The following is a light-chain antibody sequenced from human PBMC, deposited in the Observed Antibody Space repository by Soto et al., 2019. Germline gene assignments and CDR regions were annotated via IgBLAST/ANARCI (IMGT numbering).Light chain of an antibody. J-gene: IGLJ1*01. V-gene: IGLV2-14*01. Sequence: QSVLTQPASVSGSPGQSITISCTGTSSDVGGYDYVSWYQQHPGKAPKLMIYDVTNRPSGVSNRFSGSKSGNAASLTISGLKHEDEADYYCISYASINTYVFGTGTKVXVL. CDR3: ISYASINTYV. CDR1: SSDVGGYDY. CDR2: DVT.